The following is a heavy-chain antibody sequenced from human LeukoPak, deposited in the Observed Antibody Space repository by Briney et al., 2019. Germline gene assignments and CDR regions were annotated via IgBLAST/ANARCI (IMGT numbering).Heavy chain of an antibody. J-gene: IGHJ4*02. CDR1: GFIFSDFS. V-gene: IGHV3-7*01. Sequence: TGGSLRLSCTVSGFIFSDFSMSWVRQAPGKGLEWVAKMSEDGNEIFYVDSVKGRFTISRDNAKNSLFLQMSSLRGEDAALYYCATEHWGPNSWGQGTLVTVSS. D-gene: IGHD3-16*01. CDR3: ATEHWGPNS. CDR2: MSEDGNEI.